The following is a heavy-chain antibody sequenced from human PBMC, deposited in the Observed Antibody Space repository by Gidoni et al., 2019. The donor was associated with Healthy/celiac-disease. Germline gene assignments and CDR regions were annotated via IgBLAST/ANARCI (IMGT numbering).Heavy chain of an antibody. D-gene: IGHD5-18*01. CDR3: ARHGYSYGYPYGMDV. CDR1: GYSFTSYW. V-gene: IGHV5-51*01. Sequence: EVQLVQSGAEVKKPGESLKISCKGSGYSFTSYWLGWVRQMPGKGLEWMGIIYPGDSDTRYSPSFQGQVTISADKSISTAYLQWSSLKASDTAMYYCARHGYSYGYPYGMDVWGQGTTVTVSS. CDR2: IYPGDSDT. J-gene: IGHJ6*02.